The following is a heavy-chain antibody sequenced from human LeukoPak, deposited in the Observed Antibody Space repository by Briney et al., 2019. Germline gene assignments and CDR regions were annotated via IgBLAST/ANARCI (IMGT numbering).Heavy chain of an antibody. D-gene: IGHD2-2*01. CDR2: ISSNGGST. J-gene: IGHJ4*02. CDR1: GFTFSSYA. Sequence: GGSLRLSCAASGFTFSSYAMHWVRQAPGKGLEYVSAISSNGGSTYYANSVKGRFTISRDNSKNTLYLQMDSLRAEDMAVYYCARGYCSSTSCFPFDYWGQGTLVTVSS. CDR3: ARGYCSSTSCFPFDY. V-gene: IGHV3-64*01.